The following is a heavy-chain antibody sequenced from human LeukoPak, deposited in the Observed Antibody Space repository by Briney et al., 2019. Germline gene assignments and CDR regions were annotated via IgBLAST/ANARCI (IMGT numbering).Heavy chain of an antibody. V-gene: IGHV3-74*03. Sequence: GGSLRPSCAASGLTLSTYWMHWVRQGPGKGLVWVSYISPDGTITKYADSVKGRFTISRDNAKNTLYMQMDSLRAEDTGLYYCATPWSYWGQGTLVTVSS. CDR2: ISPDGTIT. CDR3: ATPWSY. D-gene: IGHD3-3*01. CDR1: GLTLSTYW. J-gene: IGHJ4*02.